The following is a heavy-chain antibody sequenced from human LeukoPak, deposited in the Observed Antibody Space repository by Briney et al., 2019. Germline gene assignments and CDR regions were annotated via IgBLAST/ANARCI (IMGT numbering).Heavy chain of an antibody. CDR1: GLSVSNNY. V-gene: IGHV3-66*01. D-gene: IGHD2-15*01. CDR2: IYSGGST. Sequence: PGGSLRLSCAASGLSVSNNYMRWVRQAPGKGLEWVSLIYSGGSTSYADSVKGRFTISRDNSKNTLYLQMNSLRVDDTAVYYCAKVPRYCSGGSCYAGYFEYWGQGTLVTVSS. J-gene: IGHJ4*02. CDR3: AKVPRYCSGGSCYAGYFEY.